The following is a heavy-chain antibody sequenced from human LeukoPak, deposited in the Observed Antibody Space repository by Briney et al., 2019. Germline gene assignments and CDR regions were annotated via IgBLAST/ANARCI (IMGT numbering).Heavy chain of an antibody. D-gene: IGHD2-21*02. CDR2: IDYSGST. CDR1: GVSISSSSHY. V-gene: IGHV4-39*01. J-gene: IGHJ2*01. CDR3: ARLPYCGGDCYSGNRAYWYFDL. Sequence: SETLSLTCTVSGVSISSSSHYWAWIRQPPGKGMEWIGSIDYSGSTYYNPSLKSRVTISVDTSKNQFSLKLSSVTAADTAVYYCARLPYCGGDCYSGNRAYWYFDLWGRGTLVTVSS.